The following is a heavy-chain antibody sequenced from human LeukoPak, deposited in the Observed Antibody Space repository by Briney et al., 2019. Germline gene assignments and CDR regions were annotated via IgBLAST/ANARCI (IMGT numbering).Heavy chain of an antibody. CDR3: ARDLTQAVAGFDY. J-gene: IGHJ4*02. Sequence: PGGSLRLSCAASGFTFSSYWMSWVRQAPGKGLEWVANIKQDGSEKYYVDSVKGRFTISRDNAKNSLYLQMNSLRAEDTAVYYCARDLTQAVAGFDYWGQGTLVTVSS. D-gene: IGHD6-19*01. CDR1: GFTFSSYW. CDR2: IKQDGSEK. V-gene: IGHV3-7*01.